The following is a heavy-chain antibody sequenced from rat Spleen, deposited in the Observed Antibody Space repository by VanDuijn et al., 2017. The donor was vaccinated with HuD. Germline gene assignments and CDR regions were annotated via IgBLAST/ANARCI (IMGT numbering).Heavy chain of an antibody. V-gene: IGHV5-29*01. CDR1: GFTFSNYG. CDR2: ISYDGSST. Sequence: EVQLVESGGGLVQPGRSLKLSCAASGFTFSNYGMAWVRQAPTKGLEWVATISYDGSSTYYRDAVKGRFTISRDNAKSTLYLQMDSLRSEDTATYYCARHEYTTGYYFDYWGQGVMVTVSS. CDR3: ARHEYTTGYYFDY. J-gene: IGHJ2*01. D-gene: IGHD1-6*01.